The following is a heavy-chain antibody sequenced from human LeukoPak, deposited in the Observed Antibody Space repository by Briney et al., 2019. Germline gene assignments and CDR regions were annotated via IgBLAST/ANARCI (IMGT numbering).Heavy chain of an antibody. V-gene: IGHV3-66*01. D-gene: IGHD6-19*01. Sequence: GGSLRLSCAASGFTVSSNYMSWVRQAPGKGREWVSVIYSGGSTYYADSVKGRFTISRDNSKNTLYLQMNSLRAEDTAVYYCARDTIAVAGEDYWGQGTLVTVSS. CDR2: IYSGGST. CDR3: ARDTIAVAGEDY. CDR1: GFTVSSNY. J-gene: IGHJ4*02.